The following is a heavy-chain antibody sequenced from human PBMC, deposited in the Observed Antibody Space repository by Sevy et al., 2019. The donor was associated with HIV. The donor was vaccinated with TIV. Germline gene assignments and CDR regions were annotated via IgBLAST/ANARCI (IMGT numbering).Heavy chain of an antibody. Sequence: ASVKVSCKVSGYTLTELSMHWVRQAPGKGLEWMGGFDPEDGETIYAQKFQGRGTMTEDTSTDTAYMELSSLRSEDTAVYYCATRMDDFWSGYHDYWGQGTLVTVSS. CDR2: FDPEDGET. V-gene: IGHV1-24*01. J-gene: IGHJ4*02. CDR3: ATRMDDFWSGYHDY. CDR1: GYTLTELS. D-gene: IGHD3-3*01.